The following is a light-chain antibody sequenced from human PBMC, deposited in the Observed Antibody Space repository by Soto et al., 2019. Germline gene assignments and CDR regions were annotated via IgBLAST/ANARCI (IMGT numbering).Light chain of an antibody. CDR1: QSVSSSY. CDR3: QQYGSSPTT. Sequence: EIVLTQSPGTLSLSPGERATLSCRASQSVSSSYLAWYQQKPGQAPRLLIYGASSRATGIPDRFSGSGSGTDFTLIISRLEPEDFAVYYYQQYGSSPTTFGQGTKLEIK. CDR2: GAS. J-gene: IGKJ2*01. V-gene: IGKV3-20*01.